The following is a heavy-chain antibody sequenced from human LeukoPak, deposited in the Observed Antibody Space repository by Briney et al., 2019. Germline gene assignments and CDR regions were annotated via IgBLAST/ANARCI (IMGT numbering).Heavy chain of an antibody. CDR2: ISGSGGST. Sequence: PGGSLRLSCAASGFTFSSYAMSWVRQAPGKGLEWVSAISGSGGSTYYADSVKGRFTISRDNSKNTLYLQMNSLRAEDTALYYCAKDARPAATYPYYFDYWGQGTLVTVSS. V-gene: IGHV3-23*01. J-gene: IGHJ4*02. D-gene: IGHD2-2*01. CDR1: GFTFSSYA. CDR3: AKDARPAATYPYYFDY.